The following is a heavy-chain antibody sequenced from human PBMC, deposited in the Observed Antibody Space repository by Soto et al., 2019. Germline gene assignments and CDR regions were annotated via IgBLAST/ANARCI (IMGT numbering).Heavy chain of an antibody. CDR2: INSDGSST. J-gene: IGHJ6*03. Sequence: GSLRLSCAASGFTFSSYWMHWVRQAPGKGLVWVSRINSDGSSTSYADSMKGRFTISRDNAKNTLYLQMNSLRAEDTAVYYCARDRIISYYYMDVWGKGTTVTVSS. CDR3: ARDRIISYYYMDV. V-gene: IGHV3-74*01. D-gene: IGHD2-15*01. CDR1: GFTFSSYW.